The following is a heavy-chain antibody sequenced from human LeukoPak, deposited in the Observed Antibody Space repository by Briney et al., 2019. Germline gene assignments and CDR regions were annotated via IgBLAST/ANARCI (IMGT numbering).Heavy chain of an antibody. V-gene: IGHV3-7*01. J-gene: IGHJ4*02. D-gene: IGHD3-10*01. Sequence: GGSLRLSCAASGFTFSSYWMSWVRQAPGKGLEWVANIKQDGSEKYYVDSVKGRFTISRDNAKNSLYLQMNSLRAEDTAVYYCARDPTLWFRELLKASPEYYFDYWGQGALVTVSS. CDR2: IKQDGSEK. CDR1: GFTFSSYW. CDR3: ARDPTLWFRELLKASPEYYFDY.